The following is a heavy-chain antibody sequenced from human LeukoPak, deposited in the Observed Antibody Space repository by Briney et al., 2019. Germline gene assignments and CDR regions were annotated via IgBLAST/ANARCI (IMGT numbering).Heavy chain of an antibody. CDR3: TTDPIVVVPAAIPRKENWFDP. CDR1: GFTFSNAW. Sequence: GGSLRLSCAASGFTFSNAWMSWVRQAPGKGLEWVGRIKSKTDGGTTDYAAPVKGRFTISRDDSKNTLYLQMNSLKTEDTAVYHCTTDPIVVVPAAIPRKENWFDPWGQGTLVTVSS. J-gene: IGHJ5*02. D-gene: IGHD2-2*01. V-gene: IGHV3-15*01. CDR2: IKSKTDGGTT.